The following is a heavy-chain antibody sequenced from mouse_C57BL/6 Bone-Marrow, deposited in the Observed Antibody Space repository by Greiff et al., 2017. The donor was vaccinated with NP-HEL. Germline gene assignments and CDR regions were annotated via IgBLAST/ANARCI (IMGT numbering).Heavy chain of an antibody. J-gene: IGHJ1*03. CDR3: ARPSSTVVNTRWYFDV. CDR1: GYTFTSYN. D-gene: IGHD2-2*01. CDR2: IYPGNGDT. V-gene: IGHV1-12*01. Sequence: QVQLKQSGAELVRPGASVKMSCKASGYTFTSYNMHWVKQTPRQGLEWIGAIYPGNGDTSYNQKIKGKATLTVDKSSSTAYMQHSSLTSEDSAVYFCARPSSTVVNTRWYFDVWGTGTTVTVSS.